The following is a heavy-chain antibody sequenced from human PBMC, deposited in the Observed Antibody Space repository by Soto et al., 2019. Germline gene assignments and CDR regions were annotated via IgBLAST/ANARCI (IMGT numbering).Heavy chain of an antibody. Sequence: GASVKVSCKASGYTFTSYTIHWVRQAPGQRLEWMGWINTGNGNTRYSQKFQGRVTITRDTSASTAYMELSSLRSEDTAMYYCARVRYHCIGISCYVDAFDIWGQGTMVTVSS. V-gene: IGHV1-3*04. D-gene: IGHD2-2*01. CDR1: GYTFTSYT. J-gene: IGHJ3*02. CDR2: INTGNGNT. CDR3: ARVRYHCIGISCYVDAFDI.